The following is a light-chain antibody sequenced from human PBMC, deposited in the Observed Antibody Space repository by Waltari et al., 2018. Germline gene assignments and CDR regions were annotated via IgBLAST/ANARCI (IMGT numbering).Light chain of an antibody. CDR3: MQGTYGPNT. CDR1: RSLLHSNGNTY. J-gene: IGKJ4*01. CDR2: QVS. Sequence: DVVLTRSPVSLPVTLGQPASISCRSSRSLLHSNGNTYLHCFHQRPGQSPRRLFYQVSNRDPGVPDRFSVSGSGTDFTLKISRVEAEDVGMYYCMQGTYGPNTFGGGTKVEIK. V-gene: IGKV2-30*02.